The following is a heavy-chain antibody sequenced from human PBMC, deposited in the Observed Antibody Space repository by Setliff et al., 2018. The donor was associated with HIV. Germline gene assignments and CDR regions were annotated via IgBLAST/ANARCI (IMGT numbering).Heavy chain of an antibody. CDR1: GASINSGTYY. V-gene: IGHV4-61*02. D-gene: IGHD3-10*01. CDR3: ARGVILVRAVVAQSVYCYMDV. CDR2: IYTSGST. J-gene: IGHJ6*03. Sequence: SETLSLTCTVSGASINSGTYYWSWIRQPAGKGLQWIGRIYTSGSTYYSPSLKSRVTISLDTSKNQFSLRLNSVTAADTSKYFCARGVILVRAVVAQSVYCYMDVWGTGTTVTAP.